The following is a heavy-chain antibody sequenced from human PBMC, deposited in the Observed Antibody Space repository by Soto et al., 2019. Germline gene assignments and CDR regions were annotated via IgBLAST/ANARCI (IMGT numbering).Heavy chain of an antibody. V-gene: IGHV3-23*01. CDR1: GFTFYNYA. CDR2: FSATDGST. CDR3: ARDLWQWLVPETPQAT. Sequence: GGSLRLSCAASGFTFYNYALTWVRQTPGKGLEWVSSFSATDGSTQYADSVKGRFTISRDNPNSMLYLQMNSLRAEDTAVYYCARDLWQWLVPETPQATWGQGTMVTVSS. D-gene: IGHD6-19*01. J-gene: IGHJ3*01.